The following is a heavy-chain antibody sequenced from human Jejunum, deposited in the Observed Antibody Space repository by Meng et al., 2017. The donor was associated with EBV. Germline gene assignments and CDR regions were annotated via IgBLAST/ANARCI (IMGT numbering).Heavy chain of an antibody. V-gene: IGHV3-23*04. CDR2: ISQSGDSI. CDR1: GFTFSSYV. Sequence: VQVVDSGGDLVQPGGSLSLPWAASGFTFSSYVMSWVRQAPGKGLEWVSTISQSGDSIYYADSVKGRFTISRDNSKNSLYLQMSSLRVEDTAVYYCAKDRDDYGDYCFDYWGQGTLVTVSS. J-gene: IGHJ4*02. D-gene: IGHD4-17*01. CDR3: AKDRDDYGDYCFDY.